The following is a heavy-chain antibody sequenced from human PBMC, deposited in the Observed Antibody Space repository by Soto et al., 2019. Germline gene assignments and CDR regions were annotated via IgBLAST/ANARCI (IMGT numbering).Heavy chain of an antibody. J-gene: IGHJ4*02. CDR3: ATGTGWLTDD. CDR2: IHYSGST. CDR1: SGSISNHY. D-gene: IGHD6-19*01. Sequence: QVQLQQSGPGLVRPSETLSLTCTVSSGSISNHYLNWIRQTPGKALEWIGYIHYSGSTNYNPSLKSRITISVDTSKNQFSLKMDSVTASDTAVYYCATGTGWLTDDWGQGTLVTVSS. V-gene: IGHV4-59*08.